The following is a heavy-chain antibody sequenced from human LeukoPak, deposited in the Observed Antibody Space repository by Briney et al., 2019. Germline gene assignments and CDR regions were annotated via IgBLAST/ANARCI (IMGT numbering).Heavy chain of an antibody. V-gene: IGHV3-74*01. J-gene: IGHJ6*03. CDR3: ARDGTRNYYYYMDV. CDR1: GFTFSNYW. D-gene: IGHD1-26*01. Sequence: GGSLRLSCAASGFTFSNYWMHWVRQAPGKGLVWVSRINTDGSSTSYADSVKGRFTISRDNAKNTLYLQMNSLRAEDTAVYYCARDGTRNYYYYMDVWGKGTTVTVSS. CDR2: INTDGSST.